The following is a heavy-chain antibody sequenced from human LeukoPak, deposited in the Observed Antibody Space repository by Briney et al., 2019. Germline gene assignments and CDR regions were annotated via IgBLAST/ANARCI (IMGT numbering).Heavy chain of an antibody. CDR3: ARVLAYYYDSSGYSIYYYYYYMDV. J-gene: IGHJ6*03. V-gene: IGHV4-34*01. CDR1: GGSFSGYY. Sequence: SETLSLTCAVYGGSFSGYYWSWIRQPPGKGLERIGEINHSGSTNYNPSLKSRVTISVDTSKNQFSLKLSSVTAADTAVYYCARVLAYYYDSSGYSIYYYYYYMDVWGKGTTVTVSS. D-gene: IGHD3-22*01. CDR2: INHSGST.